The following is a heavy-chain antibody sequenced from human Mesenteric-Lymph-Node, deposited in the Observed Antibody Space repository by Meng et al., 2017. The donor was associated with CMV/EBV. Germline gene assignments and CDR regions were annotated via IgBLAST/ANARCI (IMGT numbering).Heavy chain of an antibody. Sequence: GSLRLSCTVLGGSVSSGSYYWSWIRQPPGKGLEWIGYIYYSGSTNYNPSLKSRVTISVDTSKNQFSLRLSSVTAADTAIYYCARTDISGRYGGGFTFDFWGQGTLVTVSS. CDR3: ARTDISGRYGGGFTFDF. CDR1: GGSVSSGSYY. CDR2: IYYSGST. J-gene: IGHJ4*02. V-gene: IGHV4-61*01. D-gene: IGHD1-26*01.